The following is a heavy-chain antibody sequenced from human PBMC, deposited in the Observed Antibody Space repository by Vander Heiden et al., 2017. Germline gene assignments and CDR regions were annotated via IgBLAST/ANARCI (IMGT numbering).Heavy chain of an antibody. V-gene: IGHV1-8*01. CDR1: GYTFTSYD. CDR3: AIPGRGTRDFDL. CDR2: MNPNSGNT. J-gene: IGHJ2*01. Sequence: QVQLVQSGAGVKKPGASVKVSCKASGYTFTSYDINWVRQATGQGLEWMGWMNPNSGNTGYAQKFQGRVTMTRNTSISTAYMELSSLRSEDTAVYYSAIPGRGTRDFDLWGRGTLVTVSS. D-gene: IGHD3-16*01.